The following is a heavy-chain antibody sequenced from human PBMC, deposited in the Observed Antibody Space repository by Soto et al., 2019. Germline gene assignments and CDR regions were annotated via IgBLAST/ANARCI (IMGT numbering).Heavy chain of an antibody. Sequence: PSETLSLTCTVSGGSVSSGSYYWSWIRQPPGKGLECIGYIYYSGSTNYNPSLKSRVTISVDTSKNQFSLKLSSVTAADTAVYYCARDRRRSSSSSEDYYYYGMDVWGQGTTVTVSS. CDR3: ARDRRRSSSSSEDYYYYGMDV. CDR2: IYYSGST. V-gene: IGHV4-61*01. J-gene: IGHJ6*02. CDR1: GGSVSSGSYY. D-gene: IGHD6-6*01.